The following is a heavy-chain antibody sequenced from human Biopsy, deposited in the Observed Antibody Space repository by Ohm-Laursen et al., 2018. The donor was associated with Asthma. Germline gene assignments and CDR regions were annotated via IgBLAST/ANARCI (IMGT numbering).Heavy chain of an antibody. CDR1: GTHFGSYN. V-gene: IGHV3-30-3*01. CDR2: ITFDGSTQ. J-gene: IGHJ4*02. Sequence: SLRLSCAATGTHFGSYNMHWARQAPGKGLEWVAVITFDGSTQHYGDSVKGRFTISRDNSKNMLFLQMNSLRAEDTAVYYCSRDTLGYYFDIWGQGIQVTVSS. D-gene: IGHD6-13*01. CDR3: SRDTLGYYFDI.